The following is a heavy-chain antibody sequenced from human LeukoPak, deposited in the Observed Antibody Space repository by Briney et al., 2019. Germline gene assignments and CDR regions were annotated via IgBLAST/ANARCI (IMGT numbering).Heavy chain of an antibody. J-gene: IGHJ4*02. CDR1: GFSFKDYN. CDR2: ITYDGSNK. V-gene: IGHV3-30*18. Sequence: GGSLRLSCAASGFSFKDYNMHWVRQAPGKGLEWVAVITYDGSNKYYTDSVKGRFTISRDNSKNTLYLQMDTLRAEDTAVYYCAKALEGAYPDYWGQGTLVTVSS. D-gene: IGHD3-16*01. CDR3: AKALEGAYPDY.